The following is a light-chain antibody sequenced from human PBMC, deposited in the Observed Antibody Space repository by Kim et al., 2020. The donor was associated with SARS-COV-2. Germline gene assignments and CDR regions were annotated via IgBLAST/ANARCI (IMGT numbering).Light chain of an antibody. CDR3: QHRRNWPLT. V-gene: IGKV3-11*01. J-gene: IGKJ4*01. Sequence: VSTYLAWYQQKPGQAPTLLIYDASNRATGVPARFIGSGSGTDFTLTISSVEPEDSATYSCQHRRNWPLTFGGGTKVDIK. CDR1: VSTY. CDR2: DAS.